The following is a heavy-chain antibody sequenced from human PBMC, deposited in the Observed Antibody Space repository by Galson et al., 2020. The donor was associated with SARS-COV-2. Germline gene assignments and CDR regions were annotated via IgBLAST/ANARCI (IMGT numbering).Heavy chain of an antibody. CDR3: ARGILGAAAGTLVYYYYYMDV. D-gene: IGHD6-13*01. Sequence: SVKVSCKASGYTFTSYDINWVRQATGQGLEWMGWMNPNSGNTGYAQKFQGRVTMTRNTSISTAYMELSSLRSEDTAVYYCARGILGAAAGTLVYYYYYMDVWVKGTTVTVSS. CDR1: GYTFTSYD. CDR2: MNPNSGNT. J-gene: IGHJ6*03. V-gene: IGHV1-8*01.